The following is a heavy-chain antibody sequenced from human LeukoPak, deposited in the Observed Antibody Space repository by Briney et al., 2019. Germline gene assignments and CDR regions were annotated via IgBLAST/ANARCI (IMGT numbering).Heavy chain of an antibody. CDR2: ISSSSSYI. CDR3: ARGGPGYSSSWLDY. CDR1: GFTFSSYS. J-gene: IGHJ4*02. Sequence: PGGSLRLSCAASGFTFSSYSMNWVRQAPGKGLEWVSSISSSSSYIYYADSVKGRFTISRDDAKNSLYLQMNSLRAEDTAVYYCARGGPGYSSSWLDYWGQGTLVTVSS. D-gene: IGHD6-13*01. V-gene: IGHV3-21*01.